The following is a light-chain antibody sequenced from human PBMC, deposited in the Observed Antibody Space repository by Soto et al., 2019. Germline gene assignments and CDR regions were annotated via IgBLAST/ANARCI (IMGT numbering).Light chain of an antibody. V-gene: IGLV2-11*01. CDR3: CSYAGSHTSRF. CDR1: SSDVGGYNY. J-gene: IGLJ1*01. Sequence: QSVLTQPRSVSGSPGQSVTISCTGTSSDVGGYNYVSWYQQHPGKAPKLMIYDVSKRPSGVPDRFSGSKSGNPASLTISGLQAEDEADYYCCSYAGSHTSRFFGTGTKVTVL. CDR2: DVS.